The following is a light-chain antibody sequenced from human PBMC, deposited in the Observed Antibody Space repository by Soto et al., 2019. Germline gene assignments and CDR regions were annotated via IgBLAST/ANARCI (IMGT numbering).Light chain of an antibody. V-gene: IGLV2-23*02. Sequence: QSVLTQPASVSGSPGQPITISCTGTSNDVGSYDLVSWYQQHPDKPPILIIYEVSQRPSGVSDRFSGSKSGNTASLTISGLQADDEADYYCSSYAYSSTLVFGGGTKLTVL. CDR3: SSYAYSSTLV. J-gene: IGLJ3*02. CDR2: EVS. CDR1: SNDVGSYDL.